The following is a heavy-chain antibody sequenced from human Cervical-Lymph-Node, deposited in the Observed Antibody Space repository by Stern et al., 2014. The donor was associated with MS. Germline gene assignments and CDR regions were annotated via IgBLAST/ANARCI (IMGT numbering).Heavy chain of an antibody. Sequence: EVQLVESGGGLVQPGGSLRLSCAASGFTFSSYWMHWVRQAPGKGLVWVSRINSDGSSKSYADSVKGRFTISRDNAKNTLYLQMNSLRAEDTAVYYCARAGLYNWNYEGPADYWGQGTLVTVSS. J-gene: IGHJ4*02. CDR3: ARAGLYNWNYEGPADY. CDR1: GFTFSSYW. CDR2: INSDGSSK. D-gene: IGHD1-7*01. V-gene: IGHV3-74*01.